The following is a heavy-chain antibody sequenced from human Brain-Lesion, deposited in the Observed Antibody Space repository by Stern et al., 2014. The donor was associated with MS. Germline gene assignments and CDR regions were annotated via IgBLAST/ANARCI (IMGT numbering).Heavy chain of an antibody. D-gene: IGHD2-2*01. V-gene: IGHV4-61*02. Sequence: QVQLQESGPGLVKPSQTLSLSCTVSGGSISSGGYYWSWIRQPAGKGLEWIGRIFNSGSPSSNPSLTSQGTISIDTSKHHFSLRLNSMTAADTAVYYCARGRVVPGFQYYATDVWGQGTTVIVSS. CDR2: IFNSGSP. CDR1: GGSISSGGYY. J-gene: IGHJ6*02. CDR3: ARGRVVPGFQYYATDV.